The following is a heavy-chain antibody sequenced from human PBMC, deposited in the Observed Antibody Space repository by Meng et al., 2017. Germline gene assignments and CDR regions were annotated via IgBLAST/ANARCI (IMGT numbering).Heavy chain of an antibody. CDR2: IWYDGSNK. D-gene: IGHD2-8*01. CDR3: ATHYTNGVCYSY. J-gene: IGHJ4*02. V-gene: IGHV3-33*01. CDR1: GFTFSSYG. Sequence: QVQLGGAGGWVVQSRRSLGLSCAAFGFTFSSYGMHWVRQAPGKGLEWVAVIWYDGSNKYYADSVKGRFTISRDNSKNTLYLQMNSLRAEDTAVYYCATHYTNGVCYSYWGQGTLVTVFS.